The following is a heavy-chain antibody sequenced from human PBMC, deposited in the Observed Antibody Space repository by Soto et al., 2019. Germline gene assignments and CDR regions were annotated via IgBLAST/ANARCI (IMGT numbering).Heavy chain of an antibody. J-gene: IGHJ4*02. CDR3: ARVAGTTIDY. V-gene: IGHV4-30-2*01. Sequence: SETLSVTCAVSGGSISSGCYSWSWIRQPPGKGLEWIGYIYHSGSTYYNPSLKSRVTISVDRSKNQFSLKLSSVTAADTAVYYCARVAGTTIDYWGQGTLVTVSS. CDR2: IYHSGST. D-gene: IGHD1-7*01. CDR1: GGSISSGCYS.